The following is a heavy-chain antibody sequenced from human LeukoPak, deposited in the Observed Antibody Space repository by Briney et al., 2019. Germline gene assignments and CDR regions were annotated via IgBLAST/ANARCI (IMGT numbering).Heavy chain of an antibody. D-gene: IGHD1-26*01. V-gene: IGHV1-69*05. CDR1: GGTFSSYA. Sequence: GASVKVSCKASGGTFSSYAISWVRQAPGQGLEWMGGIIPIFGTANYAQKFQGRVTITTDESTSTAYMELSSLRSEDTAVYYCAGTLSGSSRRFDYWGQGTLVTVSS. J-gene: IGHJ4*02. CDR3: AGTLSGSSRRFDY. CDR2: IIPIFGTA.